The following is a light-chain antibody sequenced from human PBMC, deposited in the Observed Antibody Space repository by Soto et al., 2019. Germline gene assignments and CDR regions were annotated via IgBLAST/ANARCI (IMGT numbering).Light chain of an antibody. CDR1: QSVSSNY. Sequence: EIVLTQSPGTLSLSPGERATLSCSASQSVSSNYLAWYQQKPGQAPRLLIYVASSRATGIPDRFSGSGSGTDFTLTISSLQPDDFATYYCQQYNSYSWTCGQGTKVDIK. V-gene: IGKV3-20*01. CDR3: QQYNSYSWT. J-gene: IGKJ1*01. CDR2: VAS.